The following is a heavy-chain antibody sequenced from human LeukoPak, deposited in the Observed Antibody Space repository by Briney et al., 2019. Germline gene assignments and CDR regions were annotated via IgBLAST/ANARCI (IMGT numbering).Heavy chain of an antibody. D-gene: IGHD5/OR15-5a*01. V-gene: IGHV4-38-2*02. J-gene: IGHJ4*02. CDR1: DYSISSGYGYY. CDR2: IYHSGIT. CDR3: ATLVSTRYYFDY. Sequence: SETLSLTCTVSDYSISSGYGYYWGWIRQPPGKGLEWIGNIYHSGITYYNHFNSSLKGRVTISIDTSKNQSSLRLTSVTAADTAVYFCATLVSTRYYFDYWGQGTLVTVSS.